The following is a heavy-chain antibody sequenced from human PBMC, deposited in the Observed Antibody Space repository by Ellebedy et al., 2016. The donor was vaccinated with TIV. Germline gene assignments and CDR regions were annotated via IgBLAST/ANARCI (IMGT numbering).Heavy chain of an antibody. Sequence: GGSLRLXCAASGFAFSSYAMSWVRQAPGKGLEWVSVISGSGGSTYYADSVKGRFTISRDNSKNTLSLQMNSLRAEDTAAYYCARLKTSYMDVWGKGTTVTVSS. V-gene: IGHV3-23*01. CDR3: ARLKTSYMDV. CDR2: ISGSGGST. J-gene: IGHJ6*03. CDR1: GFAFSSYA. D-gene: IGHD1-14*01.